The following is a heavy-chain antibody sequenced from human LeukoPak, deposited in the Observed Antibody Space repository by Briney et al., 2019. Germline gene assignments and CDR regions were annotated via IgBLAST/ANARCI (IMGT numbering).Heavy chain of an antibody. Sequence: GESLKISCKGSGYSVTSYWMGWVRQMPGKGLEWVGIIYPGGSDTSYGPAVQGQVIFSADSSISTAYLQWSSLQASDTAMYYCARSRSGYDQHQNDYWGQGTLVTVSS. J-gene: IGHJ4*02. CDR3: ARSRSGYDQHQNDY. CDR1: GYSVTSYW. D-gene: IGHD3-3*01. V-gene: IGHV5-51*03. CDR2: IYPGGSDT.